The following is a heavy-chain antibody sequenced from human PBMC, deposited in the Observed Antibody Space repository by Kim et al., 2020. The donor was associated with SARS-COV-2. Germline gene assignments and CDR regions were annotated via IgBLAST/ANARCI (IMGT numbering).Heavy chain of an antibody. J-gene: IGHJ1*01. CDR2: ISYDGSNK. Sequence: GGSLRLSCAASGFTFSSYAMHWVRQAPGKGLEWVAVISYDGSNKYYADSVKGRFTISRDNSKNTLYLQMNSLRAEDTAVYYCARDQEDRIAAAATGYFQHWGQGTLVTVSS. D-gene: IGHD6-13*01. CDR3: ARDQEDRIAAAATGYFQH. V-gene: IGHV3-30*04. CDR1: GFTFSSYA.